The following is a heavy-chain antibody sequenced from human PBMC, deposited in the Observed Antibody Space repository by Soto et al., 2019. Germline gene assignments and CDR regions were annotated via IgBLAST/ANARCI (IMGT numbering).Heavy chain of an antibody. Sequence: QVPLVQSGAEVKKPGASVKVSCKASGYTFTSYGISWVRQAPGQGLEWMGWISAYNGNTNYAQKLQGRVTMTTDTSTSTAYRELRSLRSDDTAVYYCARDSRGYCSSTSCYDWFDPWGQGTLVTVSS. J-gene: IGHJ5*02. CDR3: ARDSRGYCSSTSCYDWFDP. CDR2: ISAYNGNT. CDR1: GYTFTSYG. D-gene: IGHD2-2*01. V-gene: IGHV1-18*01.